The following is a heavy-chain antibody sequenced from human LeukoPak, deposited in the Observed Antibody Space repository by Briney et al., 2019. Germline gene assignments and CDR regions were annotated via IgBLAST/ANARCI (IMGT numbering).Heavy chain of an antibody. J-gene: IGHJ4*02. D-gene: IGHD2-2*01. Sequence: ASVTVSCKVSRYTLTELSMHWVRQAPGKGLEWMGGFDPEDGETIYAQKFQGRVTMTEDTSTDTAYMELSSLRSEDTAVYYCATGPYCSSTSCYDGDYWGQGTLVTVSS. CDR1: RYTLTELS. V-gene: IGHV1-24*01. CDR2: FDPEDGET. CDR3: ATGPYCSSTSCYDGDY.